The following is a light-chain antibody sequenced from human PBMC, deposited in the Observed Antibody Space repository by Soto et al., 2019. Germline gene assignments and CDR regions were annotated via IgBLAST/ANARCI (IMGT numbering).Light chain of an antibody. J-gene: IGKJ1*01. Sequence: DIQMTQSPSTLSGSVGDRVTVTCRASQSVSGWLAWYQQKPGEAPKLLIYSASDLESGVPSRFSGSGFGTEFTLTITSLQPDDFATYYCQQYNSYSTFGPATFGQGTKVDIK. CDR1: QSVSGW. V-gene: IGKV1-5*03. CDR2: SAS. CDR3: QQYNSYSTFGPAT.